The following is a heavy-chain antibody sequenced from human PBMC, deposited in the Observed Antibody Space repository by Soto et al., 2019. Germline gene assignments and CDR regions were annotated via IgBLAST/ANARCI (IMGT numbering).Heavy chain of an antibody. CDR1: GGTFSSYT. J-gene: IGHJ3*02. V-gene: IGHV1-69*02. CDR3: ARSGPHDHGDYPLRGAFDI. CDR2: IIPILGIA. Sequence: QVQLVQSGAEVKKPGSSVKVSCKASGGTFSSYTISWVRQAPGQGLEWMGRIIPILGIANYAQKFQGRVTITADKSTSTAYMELSSLRSEDTAVYYCARSGPHDHGDYPLRGAFDIWGQGTMVTVSS. D-gene: IGHD4-17*01.